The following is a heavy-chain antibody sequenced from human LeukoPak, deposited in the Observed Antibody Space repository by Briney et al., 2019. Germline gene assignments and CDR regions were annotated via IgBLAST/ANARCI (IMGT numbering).Heavy chain of an antibody. V-gene: IGHV5-51*01. D-gene: IGHD3-10*01. CDR2: IYPGDSDT. J-gene: IGHJ5*02. CDR3: ARHYGSDNWFDP. Sequence: GESLKISCKVSGYSFTTYWIGWVRQMPGKGLEWMGIIYPGDSDTKYSPSFQGQVTISADKPISTAYLQWSSLKASDTAMYYCARHYGSDNWFDPWGQGTLVTVSS. CDR1: GYSFTTYW.